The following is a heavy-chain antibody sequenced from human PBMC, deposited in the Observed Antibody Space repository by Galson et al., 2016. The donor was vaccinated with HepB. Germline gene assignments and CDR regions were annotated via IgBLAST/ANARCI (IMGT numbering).Heavy chain of an antibody. D-gene: IGHD5-12*01. V-gene: IGHV3-33*01. CDR3: ARVGNIVATGAFDI. J-gene: IGHJ3*02. CDR1: GFTFSRFG. Sequence: LRLSCAASGFTFSRFGMHWVRQAPGKGLEWVAVIWYDGTNKYYADSVKGRFTISRDNSKNTLYLQMNSLRAGDTAVYYCARVGNIVATGAFDIWGQGTMVTVSS. CDR2: IWYDGTNK.